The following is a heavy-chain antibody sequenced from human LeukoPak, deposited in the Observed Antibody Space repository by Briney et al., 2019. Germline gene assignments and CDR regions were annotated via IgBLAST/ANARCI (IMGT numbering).Heavy chain of an antibody. D-gene: IGHD3-22*01. V-gene: IGHV4-38-2*01. J-gene: IGHJ4*02. CDR1: GYSISSGYY. Sequence: PSETLSLTCAVSGYSISSGYYWGWIRQPPGKGLEWIGSIYHSGSTSYNPSLKSRVTISVDTSKNQFSLKLSSVTAADTAVYYCARRSENSSGYYFAYYFDYWGQGTLVTVSS. CDR2: IYHSGST. CDR3: ARRSENSSGYYFAYYFDY.